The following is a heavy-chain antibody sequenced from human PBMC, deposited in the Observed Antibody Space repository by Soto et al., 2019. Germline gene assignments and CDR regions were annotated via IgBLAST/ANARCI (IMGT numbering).Heavy chain of an antibody. CDR2: INHSGST. Sequence: QVQLQQWGAGLLKPSETLSLTCAVYGGSFSGYYWSWIHQPPGKGLEWIGEINHSGSTNYNPSLKSRVTISVDTSKNQFYLKLSSVTAADTAVYYCAARSGSYFYFDYWGQGTLVTVSS. J-gene: IGHJ4*02. CDR1: GGSFSGYY. D-gene: IGHD3-10*01. CDR3: AARSGSYFYFDY. V-gene: IGHV4-34*01.